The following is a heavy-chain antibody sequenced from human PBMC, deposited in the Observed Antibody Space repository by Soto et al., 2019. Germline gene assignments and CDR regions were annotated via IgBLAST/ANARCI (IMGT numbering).Heavy chain of an antibody. D-gene: IGHD4-17*01. V-gene: IGHV1-69*02. CDR2: IIPVLEQP. CDR1: GGVFSSYT. Sequence: QVQLVQSGAEVKTPGSSVRVSCKASGGVFSSYTINWLLQAPGQGREWMGRIIPVLEQPNYAQKFQGRDTISADKSTSTGYMELSSLTSEDTAVYFWAKPGDYNDHDAFDIWGQGTRVTVSS. J-gene: IGHJ3*02. CDR3: AKPGDYNDHDAFDI.